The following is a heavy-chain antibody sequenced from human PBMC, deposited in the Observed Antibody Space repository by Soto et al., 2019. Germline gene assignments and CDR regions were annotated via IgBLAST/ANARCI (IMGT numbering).Heavy chain of an antibody. J-gene: IGHJ3*02. V-gene: IGHV4-59*01. CDR2: IYYSGST. CDR3: ARFWGSAFDI. D-gene: IGHD7-27*01. Sequence: QVQLQESGPGLVKPSETLSLTCTVSGGSISSYYWSWIRQPPGKGLEWIGYIYYSGSTNHNPSLKRRVTISVDTSKNQFSLKLSSVTAADTAVYYCARFWGSAFDIWGQGTMVTVSS. CDR1: GGSISSYY.